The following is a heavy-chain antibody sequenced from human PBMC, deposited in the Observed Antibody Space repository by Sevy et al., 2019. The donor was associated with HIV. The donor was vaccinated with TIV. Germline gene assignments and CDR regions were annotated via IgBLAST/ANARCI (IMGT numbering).Heavy chain of an antibody. J-gene: IGHJ5*02. CDR3: AKAPPIVVVPAAIPEKYNWFDP. CDR2: ISGSGGST. Sequence: GESVRLSCAASGFTFSSYAMSWVRQAPGKGLEWVSAISGSGGSTYYADSVKGRFTISRDNSKNTLYLQMNSLRAEDTAVYYCAKAPPIVVVPAAIPEKYNWFDPWGQGTLVTVSS. D-gene: IGHD2-2*02. V-gene: IGHV3-23*01. CDR1: GFTFSSYA.